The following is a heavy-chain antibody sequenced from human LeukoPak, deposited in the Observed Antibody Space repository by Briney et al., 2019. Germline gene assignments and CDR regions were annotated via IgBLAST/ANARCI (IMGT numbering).Heavy chain of an antibody. CDR2: IYNSGST. J-gene: IGHJ3*02. CDR1: GGSISSYY. V-gene: IGHV4-4*07. D-gene: IGHD4-17*01. Sequence: SETLSLTCTVSGGSISSYYWSWIRQPAGKGLEWIGRIYNSGSTKYNPSLKSRVTMSVDTSKNQFSLKLSSVTAADTAVYYCARQSHDYGDYVGGRAFDIWGRGTMVTVSS. CDR3: ARQSHDYGDYVGGRAFDI.